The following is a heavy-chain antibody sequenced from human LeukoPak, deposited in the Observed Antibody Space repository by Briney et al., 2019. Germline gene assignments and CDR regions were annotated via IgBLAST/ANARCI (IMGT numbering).Heavy chain of an antibody. D-gene: IGHD3-10*01. CDR3: ARGPYYYGSGSYYRVRSYFDY. V-gene: IGHV4-34*01. Sequence: PSETLSLTCAVYGGSFSGYYWSWIRQPSGKGLEWIGEINHSGSTNYNPSLKSRVTISVDTSKNQFSLKLSSVTAADTAVYYCARGPYYYGSGSYYRVRSYFDYWGQGALVTVSS. J-gene: IGHJ4*02. CDR2: INHSGST. CDR1: GGSFSGYY.